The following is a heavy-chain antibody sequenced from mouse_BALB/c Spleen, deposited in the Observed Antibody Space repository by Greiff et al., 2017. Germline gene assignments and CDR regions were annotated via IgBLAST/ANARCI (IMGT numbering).Heavy chain of an antibody. CDR2: INPSTGYT. CDR3: ARGNYGAWFAY. D-gene: IGHD2-1*01. Sequence: VKLQESGAELAKPGASVKMSCKASGYTFTSYWMHWVKQRPGQGLEWIGYINPSTGYTEYNQKFKDKATLTADKSSSTAYMQLSSLTSEDSAVYYCARGNYGAWFAYWGQGTLVTVSA. V-gene: IGHV1-7*01. CDR1: GYTFTSYW. J-gene: IGHJ3*01.